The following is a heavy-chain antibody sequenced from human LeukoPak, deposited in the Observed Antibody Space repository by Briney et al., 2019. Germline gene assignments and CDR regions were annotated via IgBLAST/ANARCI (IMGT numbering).Heavy chain of an antibody. V-gene: IGHV5-51*01. D-gene: IGHD6-19*01. CDR2: IYPGDSDT. J-gene: IGHJ1*01. CDR1: GYSFTNYW. CDR3: ARQGSAAVAGTWDFKH. Sequence: GESLKISCKGSGYSFTNYWIAWVRQMPGKGLEWMGIIYPGDSDTRYNPSFQGQVTISADKSISTAYLQWSSLKASDTAMYYCARQGSAAVAGTWDFKHRGQGTLVTVSS.